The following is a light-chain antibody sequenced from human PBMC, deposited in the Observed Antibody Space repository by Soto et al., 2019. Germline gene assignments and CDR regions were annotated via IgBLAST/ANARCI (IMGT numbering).Light chain of an antibody. Sequence: QPVLTQPPSVSGAPGQRVTISCTGSSSNIGAGYDVHWYQQLPGTAPKLLIYGNSNRPSGVPDRFSGSKSGTSASLAITGLQAEDEADYYCQSYDSSRSGHVVFGGGTKVTVL. CDR3: QSYDSSRSGHVV. J-gene: IGLJ2*01. CDR1: SSNIGAGYD. V-gene: IGLV1-40*01. CDR2: GNS.